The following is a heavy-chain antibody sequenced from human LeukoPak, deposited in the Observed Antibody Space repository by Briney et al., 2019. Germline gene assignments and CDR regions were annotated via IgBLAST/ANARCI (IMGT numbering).Heavy chain of an antibody. D-gene: IGHD3-22*01. V-gene: IGHV4-31*03. CDR3: ARGVRDYFDSSGFRTHYFDY. CDR2: IYYSGST. J-gene: IGHJ4*02. Sequence: SETLSLTCTVSGGSISSGGYYWSWIRQHPGKGLEWIAYIYYSGSTYYNPSLKSRVTILVDTSKNRFFLKLSSVTAADTAVYYCARGVRDYFDSSGFRTHYFDYWGQGTLVTVSS. CDR1: GGSISSGGYY.